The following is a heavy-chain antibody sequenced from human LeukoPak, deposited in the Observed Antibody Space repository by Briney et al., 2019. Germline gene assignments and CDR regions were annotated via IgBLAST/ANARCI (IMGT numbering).Heavy chain of an antibody. CDR2: IYPGDSDT. CDR3: ARPLTGGHDAFDI. V-gene: IGHV5-51*01. J-gene: IGHJ3*02. D-gene: IGHD7-27*01. CDR1: GYSFADSW. Sequence: GESLKISCKGFGYSFADSWVAWVRQMPGKGLEWMAIIYPGDSDTRYSPSFEGQVTISADKSIGTAYLQWSSLKASDTAMYYCARPLTGGHDAFDIWGQGTMVTVSS.